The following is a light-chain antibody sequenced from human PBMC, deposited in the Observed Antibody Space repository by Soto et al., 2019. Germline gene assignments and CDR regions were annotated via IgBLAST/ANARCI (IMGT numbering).Light chain of an antibody. CDR2: ADT. J-gene: IGLJ3*02. Sequence: QSVLTQPPSVSGAPGQTVTISCTGSSPNLGAGFNVHWYQQFPGAAPKLLIYADTNRPSGVPDRFSASKSGTSASLAITDLQTEDEADYYCQSFDRSLNVLFGGGTKLTVL. CDR3: QSFDRSLNVL. V-gene: IGLV1-40*01. CDR1: SPNLGAGFN.